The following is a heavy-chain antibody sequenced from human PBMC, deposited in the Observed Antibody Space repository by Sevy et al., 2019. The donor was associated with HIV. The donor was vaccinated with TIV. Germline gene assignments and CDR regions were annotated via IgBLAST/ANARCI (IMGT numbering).Heavy chain of an antibody. J-gene: IGHJ4*02. CDR1: GFIFTDYW. CDR3: AREVGGFNWRPYYFDS. CDR2: IKQDQSEK. V-gene: IGHV3-7*01. Sequence: GGSLRLSRETSGFIFTDYWMSWVRQIPGKGLEWVATIKQDQSEKYYVDSVKGRFAISRDSAKKSVSLQMNGLRAEDTALYFCAREVGGFNWRPYYFDSWGQGTLVTVSS. D-gene: IGHD3-3*01.